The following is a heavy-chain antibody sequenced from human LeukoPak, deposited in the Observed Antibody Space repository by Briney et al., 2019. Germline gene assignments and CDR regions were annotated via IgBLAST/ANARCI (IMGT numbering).Heavy chain of an antibody. D-gene: IGHD4-23*01. V-gene: IGHV1-2*02. CDR3: ARESSYGGNEDWFDP. CDR1: GYTFTGYY. Sequence: ASVKVSCKASGYTFTGYYMHWVRQAPGQGLEWMGWINPNSGGTNYAQKFQGRVTMTRDTSIRTAYMDLSRLRSDDTAVYYCARESSYGGNEDWFDPWGQGTLVTVSP. CDR2: INPNSGGT. J-gene: IGHJ5*02.